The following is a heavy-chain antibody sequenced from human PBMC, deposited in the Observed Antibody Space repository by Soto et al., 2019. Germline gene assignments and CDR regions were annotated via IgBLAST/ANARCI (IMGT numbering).Heavy chain of an antibody. J-gene: IGHJ5*02. D-gene: IGHD4-17*01. V-gene: IGHV1-69*13. CDR2: IIPIFGTA. CDR3: ARLINTVITPFDP. Sequence: VASAKVSCKASGGTFSSYANSWVRQHPGQGLEWMGGIIPIFGTANYAQKFQGRVTITADESTSTAYMGLSSLRSEDTAVYYGARLINTVITPFDPWGQGTLVTVSS. CDR1: GGTFSSYA.